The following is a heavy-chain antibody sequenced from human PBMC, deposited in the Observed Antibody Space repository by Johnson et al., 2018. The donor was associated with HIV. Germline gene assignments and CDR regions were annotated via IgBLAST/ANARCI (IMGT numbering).Heavy chain of an antibody. CDR3: ARGQGGIQLWFDGFDI. Sequence: QVQLVESGGGVVRPGGSLRLSCAASGFTFSSYAMHWVRQAPGKGLECVAFIRYDGSNKYYADSVKGRFTVSRDNAKNSLYLQMNSLRAEDMAVYYCARGQGGIQLWFDGFDIWGQGTMVTVSS. J-gene: IGHJ3*02. V-gene: IGHV3-30*02. D-gene: IGHD5-18*01. CDR1: GFTFSSYA. CDR2: IRYDGSNK.